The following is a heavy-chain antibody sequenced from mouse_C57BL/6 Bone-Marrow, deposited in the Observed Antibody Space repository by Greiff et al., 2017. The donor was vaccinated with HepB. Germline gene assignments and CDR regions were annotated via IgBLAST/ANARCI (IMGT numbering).Heavy chain of an antibody. CDR3: ARSGGLRVGY. CDR1: GYTFTSYG. J-gene: IGHJ3*01. D-gene: IGHD2-4*01. Sequence: VQLKQSGAELARPGASVKLSCKASGYTFTSYGISWVKQRTGQGLEWIGEIYPRSGNTYYNEKFKGKVTLTADKSSSTAYMELRSLTSEDSAVYYCARSGGLRVGYWGKGTMVTVSA. CDR2: IYPRSGNT. V-gene: IGHV1-81*01.